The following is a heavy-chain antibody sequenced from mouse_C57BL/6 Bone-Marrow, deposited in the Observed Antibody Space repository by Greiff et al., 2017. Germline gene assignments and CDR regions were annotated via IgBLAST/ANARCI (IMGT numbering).Heavy chain of an antibody. CDR1: GIDFSRYW. J-gene: IGHJ1*03. V-gene: IGHV4-1*01. CDR2: INPDSSTI. Sequence: EVQVVESGGGLVQPGGSLKLSCAASGIDFSRYWMSWVRRAPGKGLEWIGEINPDSSTINYAPSLKDKFIISRDNAKNTLYLQMSKVRSEDTALYYCARPVYYYGSSYGYWYFDVWGTGTTVTVSS. CDR3: ARPVYYYGSSYGYWYFDV. D-gene: IGHD1-1*01.